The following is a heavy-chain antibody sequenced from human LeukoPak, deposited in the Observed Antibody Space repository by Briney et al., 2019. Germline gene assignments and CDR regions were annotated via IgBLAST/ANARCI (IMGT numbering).Heavy chain of an antibody. Sequence: GGSLRLSCAASGFTFNTFNMNWVRQAPGKGLEWVSSITSGGDYIYYADSVKGRFTTSRDNSNNTLYLQMNSLRAEDTAVYYCAKLGGHPLHNYYVGVWGKGTTVAVSS. V-gene: IGHV3-21*04. CDR1: GFTFNTFN. CDR3: AKLGGHPLHNYYVGV. CDR2: ITSGGDYI. D-gene: IGHD3-16*01. J-gene: IGHJ6*03.